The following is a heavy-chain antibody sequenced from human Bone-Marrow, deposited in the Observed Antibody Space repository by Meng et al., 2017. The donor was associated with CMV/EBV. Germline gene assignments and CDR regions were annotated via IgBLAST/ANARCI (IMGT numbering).Heavy chain of an antibody. CDR3: ARGSGFDP. CDR1: GGSTSSYY. D-gene: IGHD3-3*01. J-gene: IGHJ5*02. CDR2: IYYNGNT. Sequence: GSLRLSCTVSGGSTSSYYWNWIRQSPGKGLEWIGYIYYNGNTNYNPSLKSRVTISVDTSKNQFSLKLSSMTAADTAVYYCARGSGFDPWGQGTLGTVSS. V-gene: IGHV4-59*01.